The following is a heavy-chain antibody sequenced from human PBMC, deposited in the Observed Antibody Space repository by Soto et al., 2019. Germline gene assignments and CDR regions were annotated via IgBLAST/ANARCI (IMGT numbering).Heavy chain of an antibody. D-gene: IGHD6-13*01. CDR3: AKDTGYPHCIAAAGTADY. CDR2: ISGDGGST. J-gene: IGHJ4*02. CDR1: GFTFDDYA. Sequence: GGSLRLSCAASGFTFDDYAMHWVRQAPGKGLEWVSLISGDGGSTYYADSVKGRFTISRDNSKNSLYLQMNSLRTEDTALYYCAKDTGYPHCIAAAGTADYWGQGTLVTVSS. V-gene: IGHV3-43*02.